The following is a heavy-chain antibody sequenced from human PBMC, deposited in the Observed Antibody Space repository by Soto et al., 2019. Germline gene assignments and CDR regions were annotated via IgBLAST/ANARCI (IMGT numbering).Heavy chain of an antibody. CDR3: ARGLYDFWSGTYFDY. D-gene: IGHD3-3*01. Sequence: SETLSLTCTVSGGSVSSGSYYWSWIRQPPGKGLEWIGYIYYSGSTNYNPSLKSRVTISVDTSKNQFSLKLSSVTAADTAVYYCARGLYDFWSGTYFDYWGQGTLCTVSA. CDR1: GGSVSSGSYY. CDR2: IYYSGST. V-gene: IGHV4-61*01. J-gene: IGHJ4*02.